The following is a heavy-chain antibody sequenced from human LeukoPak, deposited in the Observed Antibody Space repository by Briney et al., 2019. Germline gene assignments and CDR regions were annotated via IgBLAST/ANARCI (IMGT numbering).Heavy chain of an antibody. CDR1: GYIFSKYD. J-gene: IGHJ4*02. D-gene: IGHD6-19*01. CDR2: ISVHNGNP. Sequence: ASVKVSCKASGYIFSKYDISWVRQAPGQGLEWMGWISVHNGNPNYAQKFQGRVTMTTDTSTSTHYMELRSLRSDDTVVYYCARDVGAVAGYNFDYWGQGTLVTVSS. CDR3: ARDVGAVAGYNFDY. V-gene: IGHV1-18*01.